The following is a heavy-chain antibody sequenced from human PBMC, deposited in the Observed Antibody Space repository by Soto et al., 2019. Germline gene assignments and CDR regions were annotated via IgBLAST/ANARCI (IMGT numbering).Heavy chain of an antibody. V-gene: IGHV1-18*01. J-gene: IGHJ6*02. CDR2: ISAYNGNT. CDR3: ARDIVVVHAAQRDGMDV. CDR1: GYTFTSYG. D-gene: IGHD2-2*01. Sequence: QVQLVQSGAEVKKPGASVKVSCKASGYTFTSYGISGVRQATGQGLEWMGWISAYNGNTNYAQKLQGRVTMTTDTSTSTAYRELRSLRSDDTAGYYCARDIVVVHAAQRDGMDVRGQETTVTVSS.